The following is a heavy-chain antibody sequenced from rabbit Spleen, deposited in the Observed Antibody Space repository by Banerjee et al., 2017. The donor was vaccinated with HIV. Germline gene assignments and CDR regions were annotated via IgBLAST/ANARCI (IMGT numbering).Heavy chain of an antibody. Sequence: QEQLVESGGGLVQPGGSLTLSCKASGFDFSRFGVSWVRQAPGKGLEWIGCIYTGSSGSTYYASWAKGRFTFSKTSSTTLTLQMTSLTAADTATYFCARDGSWLGYSLNLWGQGTLVTVS. J-gene: IGHJ4*01. CDR1: GFDFSRFG. CDR3: ARDGSWLGYSLNL. D-gene: IGHD1-1*01. CDR2: IYTGSSGST. V-gene: IGHV1S45*01.